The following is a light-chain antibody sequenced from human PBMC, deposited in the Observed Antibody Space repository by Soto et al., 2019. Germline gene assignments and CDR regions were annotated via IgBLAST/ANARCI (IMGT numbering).Light chain of an antibody. J-gene: IGKJ1*01. Sequence: EIVLTQSPATLSLSPWERAALSCRASQSISRYLAWYQQKPGQAPRLLIYDASNRATGIPARFSGSGSGTDFTLTISSLEPEDFAVYYCHQRYNWPRTFGQGTKVEIK. CDR2: DAS. V-gene: IGKV3-11*01. CDR3: HQRYNWPRT. CDR1: QSISRY.